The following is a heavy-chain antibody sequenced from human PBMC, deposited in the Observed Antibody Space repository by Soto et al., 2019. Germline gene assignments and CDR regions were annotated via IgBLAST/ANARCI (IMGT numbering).Heavy chain of an antibody. J-gene: IGHJ5*02. D-gene: IGHD2-2*01. CDR1: GYTFTSYG. Sequence: ASVKVSCKASGYTFTSYGISWVRQAPGQGLEWMGWISAYNGNTNYAQKLQGRVTMTTDTSTSTAYMELRSLRSDDTAVYYCARALLGYCSSTSCSWFDPWGQGTLVTVSS. V-gene: IGHV1-18*01. CDR3: ARALLGYCSSTSCSWFDP. CDR2: ISAYNGNT.